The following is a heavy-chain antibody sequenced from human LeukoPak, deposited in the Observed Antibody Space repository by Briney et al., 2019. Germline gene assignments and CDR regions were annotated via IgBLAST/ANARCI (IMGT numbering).Heavy chain of an antibody. D-gene: IGHD1-1*01. Sequence: ASVKVSCKASGYTFNTYGFSWVRQAPGQGLEWMGWINAYNDNTNYAQKLQGRVTMTTETSTSTAYMVLRSLRSDDTAVYYCARRQGTTLSFDYWGQGTLVTVSS. V-gene: IGHV1-18*01. CDR2: INAYNDNT. CDR3: ARRQGTTLSFDY. CDR1: GYTFNTYG. J-gene: IGHJ4*02.